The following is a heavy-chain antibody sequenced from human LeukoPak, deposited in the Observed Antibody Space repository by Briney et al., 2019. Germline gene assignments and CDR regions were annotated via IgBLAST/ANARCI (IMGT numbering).Heavy chain of an antibody. CDR1: GVSISSSSYY. D-gene: IGHD3-22*01. J-gene: IGHJ6*03. CDR2: IYYSGST. Sequence: KASETLSLTCTVSGVSISSSSYYWGWLRQPPGKGLEWIGSIYYSGSTYYNPSLKSRVTISVDTSKNQFSLKLSSVTAADTAVYYCARVFSSGYLASYYYYMDVWGKGTTVTISS. CDR3: ARVFSSGYLASYYYYMDV. V-gene: IGHV4-39*07.